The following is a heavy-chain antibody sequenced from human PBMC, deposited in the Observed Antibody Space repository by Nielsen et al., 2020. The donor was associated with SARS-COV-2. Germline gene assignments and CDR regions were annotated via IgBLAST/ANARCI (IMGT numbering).Heavy chain of an antibody. Sequence: LRLSCTVSGGSISSGGYYWSWIRQHPGKGLEWIGYIYYSGSTNYNPSLKSRVTISVDTSKNQFSLKLSSVTAADTAVYYCAREPGLPNWFDPWGQGTLVTVSS. CDR3: AREPGLPNWFDP. V-gene: IGHV4-31*03. J-gene: IGHJ5*02. CDR1: GGSISSGGYY. D-gene: IGHD1-14*01. CDR2: IYYSGST.